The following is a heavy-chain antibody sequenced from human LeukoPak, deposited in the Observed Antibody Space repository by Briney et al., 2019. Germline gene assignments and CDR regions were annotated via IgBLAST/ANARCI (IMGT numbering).Heavy chain of an antibody. Sequence: SETLSLTCTVSGGSISSSSIYWGWIRQPPGKGLEWIGSIYTSGSSNYNPSLKSRVTMSVDTSKNQFSLKLSSVTAADTAVYYCARVVVVTAAREAYYYYYYYMDVWGKGTTVTISS. J-gene: IGHJ6*03. CDR2: IYTSGSS. CDR3: ARVVVVTAAREAYYYYYYYMDV. CDR1: GGSISSSSIY. D-gene: IGHD2-21*02. V-gene: IGHV4-39*07.